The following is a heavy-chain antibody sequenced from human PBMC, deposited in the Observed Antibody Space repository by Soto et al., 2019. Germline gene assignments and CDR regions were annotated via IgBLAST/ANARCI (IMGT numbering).Heavy chain of an antibody. V-gene: IGHV3-23*01. CDR1: GFTFNSFD. CDR3: AKDSRRSSGWYYFDH. D-gene: IGHD6-19*01. CDR2: ISNSGVRA. Sequence: PGGSLRLSCAASGFTFNSFDLGWVRQAPGKGLEWVSAISNSGVRAYYADSVKGRFTISRDNSKNTLSLQMNSLRAEDTAVYYCAKDSRRSSGWYYFDHWGQGTLVTVSS. J-gene: IGHJ4*02.